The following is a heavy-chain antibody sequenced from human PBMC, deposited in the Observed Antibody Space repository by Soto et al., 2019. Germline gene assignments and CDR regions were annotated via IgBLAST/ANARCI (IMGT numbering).Heavy chain of an antibody. J-gene: IGHJ4*02. CDR1: GGSINNYY. Sequence: PSETLSLTCTVSGGSINNYYWSWIRQPPGKGLEWIGYSYYSGRTSYNPSLKSRVTISVDTSKNQFSLKLSSVTAADTAVYYCARIGLTTALLWGQGTLVTVS. CDR3: ARIGLTTALL. CDR2: SYYSGRT. D-gene: IGHD4-17*01. V-gene: IGHV4-59*08.